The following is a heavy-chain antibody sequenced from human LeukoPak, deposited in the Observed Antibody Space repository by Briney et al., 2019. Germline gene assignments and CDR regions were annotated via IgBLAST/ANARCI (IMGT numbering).Heavy chain of an antibody. CDR3: ARSGYLVVTAYDAFDI. CDR2: INPRGDYT. D-gene: IGHD2-21*02. V-gene: IGHV1-46*01. Sequence: ASVKVSCKPFGYTFTSYYIHWVRRAPGQGLEWMGIINPRGDYTTYAQNFQGRVTMTRDTSTSTIYMELSSLRSEDTAVYYCARSGYLVVTAYDAFDIWGQGTMVTVSS. CDR1: GYTFTSYY. J-gene: IGHJ3*02.